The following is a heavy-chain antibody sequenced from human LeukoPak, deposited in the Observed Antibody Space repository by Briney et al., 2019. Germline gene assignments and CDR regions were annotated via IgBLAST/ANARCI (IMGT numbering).Heavy chain of an antibody. Sequence: GGSLRLSCAASGFTFSSFAMSWVRQAPGKGLEWVSSISGSGESTYYADYVKGRFTVSRDNSKNTLNLQLNSLKAEDTAVYYCAKDAIGQYRPYYFDCWGQGTLVTVSS. J-gene: IGHJ4*02. D-gene: IGHD3-16*02. CDR2: ISGSGEST. CDR1: GFTFSSFA. CDR3: AKDAIGQYRPYYFDC. V-gene: IGHV3-23*01.